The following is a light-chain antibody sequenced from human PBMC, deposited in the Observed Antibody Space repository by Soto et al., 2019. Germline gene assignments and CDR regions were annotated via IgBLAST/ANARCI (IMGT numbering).Light chain of an antibody. V-gene: IGLV1-44*01. CDR2: SNN. J-gene: IGLJ3*02. Sequence: QSVLTQPPSASGTPGQRVTISCSGSSSNIGSNTVNWYQQLPGTAPKLLIYSNNQRPSGVPDRFSGSKSGTSASLAISGLQSEDEADYYCGAWDDSLNGPWVFGGGTKLTVL. CDR1: SSNIGSNT. CDR3: GAWDDSLNGPWV.